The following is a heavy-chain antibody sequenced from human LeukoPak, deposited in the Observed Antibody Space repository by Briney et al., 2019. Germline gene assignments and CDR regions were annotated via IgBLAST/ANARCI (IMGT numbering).Heavy chain of an antibody. D-gene: IGHD3-16*01. CDR3: AKLEGEGFKESYVDY. J-gene: IGHJ4*02. CDR1: GYSFTTYW. Sequence: GESLKISLQRCGYSFTTYWIGGVRQMPGKGLEWMGIIYPGDSDTRYSPSFQGQVTISADKSISTAYLQWSSLKASDTAMYYWAKLEGEGFKESYVDYWGKGTLVTVSS. CDR2: IYPGDSDT. V-gene: IGHV5-51*01.